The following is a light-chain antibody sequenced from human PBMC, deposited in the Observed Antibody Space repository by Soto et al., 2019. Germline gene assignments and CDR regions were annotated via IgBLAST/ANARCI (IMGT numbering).Light chain of an antibody. CDR3: QQLDSYLP. CDR2: AAS. J-gene: IGKJ5*01. Sequence: IQLTQSPSSLSASVGDRVTITCRTSQGIDTYLAWYQQKPGRAPKLLINAASILQIGVPSRFSGSGSGTEFTLTISILQPEDIANYYCQQLDSYLPFGQGTRLEI. CDR1: QGIDTY. V-gene: IGKV1-9*01.